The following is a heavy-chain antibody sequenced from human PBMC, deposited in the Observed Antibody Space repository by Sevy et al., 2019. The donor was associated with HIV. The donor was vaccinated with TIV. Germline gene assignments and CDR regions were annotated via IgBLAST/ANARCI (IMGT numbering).Heavy chain of an antibody. J-gene: IGHJ6*02. Sequence: GGSLRLSCAASGFTFSSYAMSWVRQAPGKGLEWVSTISSSGGSTYYADSVKGRFTISRDKSKNTLYLQMNSLRAEDTAVYYCAKALFGFGSGSAYYYYGMDVWGQGTMVTVSS. CDR1: GFTFSSYA. CDR3: AKALFGFGSGSAYYYYGMDV. CDR2: ISSSGGST. D-gene: IGHD3-10*01. V-gene: IGHV3-23*01.